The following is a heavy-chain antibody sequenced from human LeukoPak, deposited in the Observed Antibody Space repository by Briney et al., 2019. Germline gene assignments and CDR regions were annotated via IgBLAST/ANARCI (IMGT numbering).Heavy chain of an antibody. D-gene: IGHD2-15*01. CDR1: GFTFSSYG. J-gene: IGHJ4*02. Sequence: GGSLRLSCAASGFTFSSYGMHWVRQAPGKGLEWVAVIWYDGSNKYYTDSVKGRLTISRDNSKNTLYLQMNSLRAEDTAVYFCATAPPPCSGGSCYPDYWGQGTLVTVSS. V-gene: IGHV3-33*01. CDR2: IWYDGSNK. CDR3: ATAPPPCSGGSCYPDY.